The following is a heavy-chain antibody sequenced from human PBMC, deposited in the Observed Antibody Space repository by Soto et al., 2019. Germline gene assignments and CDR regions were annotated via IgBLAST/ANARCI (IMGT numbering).Heavy chain of an antibody. CDR2: IRYDGGKT. J-gene: IGHJ4*02. D-gene: IGHD6-13*01. CDR1: GFPFRSTA. CDR3: ARDWVAAAFD. Sequence: PGGSLRLSCAASGFPFRSTAMSWIRQAPGRGLEWVAGIRYDGGKTYYADSVKGRFTISRDNSKNTLYLQMNSLRAEDTAVYYCARDWVAAAFDWGQGTLVTVSS. V-gene: IGHV3-33*08.